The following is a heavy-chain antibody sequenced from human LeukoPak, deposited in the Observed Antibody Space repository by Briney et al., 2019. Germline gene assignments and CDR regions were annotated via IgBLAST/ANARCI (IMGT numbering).Heavy chain of an antibody. V-gene: IGHV3-48*04. D-gene: IGHD3-22*01. CDR2: ISSSSSTI. J-gene: IGHJ4*02. Sequence: QPGGSLRLSCAASGFTFGSYSMNWVRQAPGKGLEWVSYISSSSSTIYYADSVKGRFTISRDNAKNSLYLQMNSLRAEDTAVYYWARAPLYYDSSHFDYWGQGTLVTVSS. CDR3: ARAPLYYDSSHFDY. CDR1: GFTFGSYS.